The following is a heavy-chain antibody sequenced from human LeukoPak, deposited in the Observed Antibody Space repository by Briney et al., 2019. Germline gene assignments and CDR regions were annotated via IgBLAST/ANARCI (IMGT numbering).Heavy chain of an antibody. CDR2: IDRSARTI. V-gene: IGHV3-48*03. CDR1: GFTFSSYA. CDR3: AREGMDSGNSRWYFDL. J-gene: IGHJ2*01. D-gene: IGHD1-26*01. Sequence: GGSLRLSCAASGFTFSSYAMNWVRQAPGKGLEWVAYIDRSARTIYYADSVKGRVTISRDDAKSSLYLQMNSLRAEDTAVYYCAREGMDSGNSRWYFDLWGRGTLVTVSS.